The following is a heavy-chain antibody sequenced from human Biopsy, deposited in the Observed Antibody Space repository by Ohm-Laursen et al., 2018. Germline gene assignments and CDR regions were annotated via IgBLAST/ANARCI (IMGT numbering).Heavy chain of an antibody. CDR1: GGSFTGHY. CDR3: ARGSNDFGGLYFPR. CDR2: ISYTGYT. J-gene: IGHJ4*02. V-gene: IGHV4-59*11. Sequence: TLSLTCPVSGGSFTGHYWRWIRQPPGEGLEWIGHISYTGYTSYNASLKSRVTISVDTSRNHFSLRLSSLTAADTAVYYCARGSNDFGGLYFPRWGQGTLLTVSS. D-gene: IGHD4-23*01.